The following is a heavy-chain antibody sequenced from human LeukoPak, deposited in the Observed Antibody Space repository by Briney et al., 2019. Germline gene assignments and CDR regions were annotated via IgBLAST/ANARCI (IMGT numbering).Heavy chain of an antibody. Sequence: PGGSLRLSCAASRFTFSSYGMHWVRQAPGKGLEWVAVIWYDGSNKYYADSVKGRFTISRDNSKNTLYLQMNSLRAEDTAVYYCARDKGVASSGSAGFDYWGQGTLVTVSS. CDR1: RFTFSSYG. D-gene: IGHD6-19*01. V-gene: IGHV3-33*01. J-gene: IGHJ4*02. CDR2: IWYDGSNK. CDR3: ARDKGVASSGSAGFDY.